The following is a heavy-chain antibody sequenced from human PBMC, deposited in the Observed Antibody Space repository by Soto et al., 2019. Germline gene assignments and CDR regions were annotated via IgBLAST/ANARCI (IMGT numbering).Heavy chain of an antibody. V-gene: IGHV3-30*14. CDR3: AREVGHGWFDP. J-gene: IGHJ5*02. CDR2: ISYDGNNK. Sequence: SCKVSGYTLTELSMHWVRPAPGKGLEWVAVISYDGNNKFYADSAKGRFTISRHNSKNTLYLQMNSLRAEDTAVYYCAREVGHGWFDPWGQGTLVTVSS. CDR1: GYTLTELS.